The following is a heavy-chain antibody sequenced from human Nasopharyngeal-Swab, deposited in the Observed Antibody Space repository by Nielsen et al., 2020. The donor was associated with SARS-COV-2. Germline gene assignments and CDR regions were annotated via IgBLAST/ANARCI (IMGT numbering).Heavy chain of an antibody. CDR2: ISRSGTYI. J-gene: IGHJ4*02. CDR3: ARARDSSGYYQRRSYFDY. D-gene: IGHD3-22*01. V-gene: IGHV3-21*01. Sequence: VRQAPGKGLEWVSSISRSGTYINYADSVKGRFTISRDNAKNSLYLQMNSLRAEDTAVYYCARARDSSGYYQRRSYFDYWGQGTLVTVSS.